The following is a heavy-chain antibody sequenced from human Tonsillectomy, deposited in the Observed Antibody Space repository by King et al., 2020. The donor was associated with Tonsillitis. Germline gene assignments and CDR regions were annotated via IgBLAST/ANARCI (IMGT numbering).Heavy chain of an antibody. CDR3: ARGWDTAMVINYYDYGMDV. J-gene: IGHJ6*02. V-gene: IGHV1-69*04. CDR1: GGTFSSYA. CDR2: IIPILGIA. D-gene: IGHD5-18*01. Sequence: QLVQSGAEVKKPGSSVKVSCKASGGTFSSYAISWVRQAPGQGLEWMGRIIPILGIANYAQKFQGRVTITADKSTSTAYMELSSLRSEDTAVYYCARGWDTAMVINYYDYGMDVWGQGTTVTVSS.